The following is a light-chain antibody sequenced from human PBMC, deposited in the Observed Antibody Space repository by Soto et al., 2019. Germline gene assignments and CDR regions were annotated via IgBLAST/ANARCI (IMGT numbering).Light chain of an antibody. CDR3: QQLNTYTIT. CDR1: QGISSY. J-gene: IGKJ5*01. CDR2: GAS. Sequence: IQLTQSPSSLSASVGDRVTITCRASQGISSYLAWYQQKPGKAAKLLIYGASTLEGGVPFRFSGSGSGTDFTLTISSLQHEDFATYYCQQLNTYTITFGQGTRLEIK. V-gene: IGKV1-9*01.